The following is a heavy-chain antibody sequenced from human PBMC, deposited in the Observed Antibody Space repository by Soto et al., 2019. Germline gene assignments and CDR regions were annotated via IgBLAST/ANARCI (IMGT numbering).Heavy chain of an antibody. V-gene: IGHV4-4*07. D-gene: IGHD6-13*01. CDR3: ARDLLAPSSWYPYNWFDP. J-gene: IGHJ5*02. CDR2: IYTSGST. Sequence: LSLTCTVSGGSVSSYYWSWIRQPAGKGLEWIGRIYTSGSTNYNPSLKSRVTMSVDTSKNQFSLKLSSVTAADTAVYYCARDLLAPSSWYPYNWFDPWGQGTLVTVSS. CDR1: GGSVSSYY.